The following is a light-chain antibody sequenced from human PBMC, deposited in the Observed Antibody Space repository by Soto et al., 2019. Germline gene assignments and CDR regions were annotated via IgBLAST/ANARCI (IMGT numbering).Light chain of an antibody. Sequence: QSALTQPASVSGSPGQSITISCTGTSSDIGNYDFVSWYQQVPGTAPKAMIYEVSKRPSGVPDRFSGSKSGNTASLTVSGLQAEDEADYYCTSYAGSNNLVFAGGTQLTVL. CDR3: TSYAGSNNLV. CDR1: SSDIGNYDF. J-gene: IGLJ3*02. CDR2: EVS. V-gene: IGLV2-8*01.